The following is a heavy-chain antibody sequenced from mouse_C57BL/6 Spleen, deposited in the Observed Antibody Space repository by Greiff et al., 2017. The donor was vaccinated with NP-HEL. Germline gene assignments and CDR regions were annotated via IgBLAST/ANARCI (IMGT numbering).Heavy chain of an antibody. CDR3: ARVEYYGLFDY. CDR1: GYTFTSYW. CDR2: IYPGSGST. V-gene: IGHV1-55*01. D-gene: IGHD1-1*01. Sequence: QVQLQQPGAELVKPGASVKMSCKASGYTFTSYWITWVKRRPGQGLEWIGDIYPGSGSTNYNEKFKSKATLTVDTSSSTAYMQLRRLTSEDSAVYYCARVEYYGLFDYWGQGTTLTVSS. J-gene: IGHJ2*01.